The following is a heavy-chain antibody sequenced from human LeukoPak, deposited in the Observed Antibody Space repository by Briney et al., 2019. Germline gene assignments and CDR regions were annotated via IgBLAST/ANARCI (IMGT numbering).Heavy chain of an antibody. J-gene: IGHJ5*02. Sequence: ASVKVSCKASGYTFTSYAMHWVRQAPGQRLEWMGWISAGNGNTKYSQKFQGRVTITRDTSASTAYMELSSLRSEDTAVYYCARDCSGGPPGWFDPWGQGTLVTVST. CDR2: ISAGNGNT. D-gene: IGHD2-15*01. V-gene: IGHV1-3*01. CDR1: GYTFTSYA. CDR3: ARDCSGGPPGWFDP.